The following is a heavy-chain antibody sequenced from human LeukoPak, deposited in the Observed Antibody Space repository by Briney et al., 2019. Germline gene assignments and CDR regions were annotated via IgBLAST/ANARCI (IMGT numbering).Heavy chain of an antibody. CDR2: IYYSGST. D-gene: IGHD5-12*01. CDR1: GGSISSYY. V-gene: IGHV4-59*08. Sequence: SETLSLTCTVSGGSISSYYWSWIRQPPGKGLEWIGYIYYSGSTNYSPSLKSRVTISVDTSKNQFSLKLSSVTAADTAVYYCARQGYSAYEILDYWGQGTLVTVSS. CDR3: ARQGYSAYEILDY. J-gene: IGHJ4*02.